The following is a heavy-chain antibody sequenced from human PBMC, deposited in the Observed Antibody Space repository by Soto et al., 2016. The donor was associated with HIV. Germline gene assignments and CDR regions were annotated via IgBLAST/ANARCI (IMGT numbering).Heavy chain of an antibody. J-gene: IGHJ6*02. Sequence: QVQLVQSGAEVKKPGASVKVSCKASGYTFSGYYMHWLRQAPGQGLEWMGWINPNSGDTHYVQNFQGRVTMTRDTSISTAYMELSSLRSDDTAVYYCARDEAAAGAFYYYGMDVWGQGTTVTVSS. V-gene: IGHV1-2*02. CDR3: ARDEAAAGAFYYYGMDV. D-gene: IGHD6-13*01. CDR1: GYTFSGYY. CDR2: INPNSGDT.